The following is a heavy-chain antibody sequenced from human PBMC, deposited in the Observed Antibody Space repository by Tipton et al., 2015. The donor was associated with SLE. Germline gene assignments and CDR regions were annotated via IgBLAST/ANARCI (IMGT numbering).Heavy chain of an antibody. D-gene: IGHD3-3*02. CDR1: GGSISSGSYY. V-gene: IGHV4-39*01. CDR2: IYYSGST. J-gene: IGHJ3*02. Sequence: TLSLTCTVSGGSISSGSYYWGWIRQPPGKGLEWIGSIYYSGSTYYNPSLKSRVTISVDTSKNQFSLKLSSVTAADTAVYYCASPFLGNAFDIWGQGTMVTVSS. CDR3: ASPFLGNAFDI.